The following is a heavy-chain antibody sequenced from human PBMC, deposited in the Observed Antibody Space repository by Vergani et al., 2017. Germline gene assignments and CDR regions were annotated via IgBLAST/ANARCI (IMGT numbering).Heavy chain of an antibody. CDR3: ARVGPTMTNPFDY. CDR2: ISSSSSYI. CDR1: GFTFSSYS. Sequence: EVQLVESGGGLVKPGGSLRLSCAASGFTFSSYSMNWVRQAPGKGLEWVSSISSSSSYIYYADSVKGRFTISRDNAKNSLYLQMNSLRAEDTAVYYCARVGPTMTNPFDYWGQGTLVTVSS. D-gene: IGHD4-17*01. V-gene: IGHV3-21*01. J-gene: IGHJ4*02.